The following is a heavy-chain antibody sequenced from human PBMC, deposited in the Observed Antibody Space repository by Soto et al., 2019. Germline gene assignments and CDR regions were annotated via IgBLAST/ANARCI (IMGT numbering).Heavy chain of an antibody. J-gene: IGHJ4*02. V-gene: IGHV4-61*03. D-gene: IGHD2-2*01. Sequence: QVQLQESGPGLVKPSETLSLTCSVSGGSVSSGSYYWSWIRQSPEKGLEWIGYIYYTGGTKYNPSLTSRVTTSAATSRNHFSLKLTSVTAADTAVYYCARLEVGLDYWGQGVLVTVSS. CDR1: GGSVSSGSYY. CDR3: ARLEVGLDY. CDR2: IYYTGGT.